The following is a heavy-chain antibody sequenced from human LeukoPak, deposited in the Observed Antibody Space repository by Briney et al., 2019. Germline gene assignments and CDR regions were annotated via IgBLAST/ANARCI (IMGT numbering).Heavy chain of an antibody. Sequence: PGGSLRLSCAASEFTFSSYSMNWVRQAPGKGLEWVSYISSSSSTIYYADSVKGRFTISRDNAKNSLYLQMNSLRAEDTAVYYCARGGPRDSSGWYLSAWGYFQHWGQGTLVTVSS. CDR1: EFTFSSYS. D-gene: IGHD6-19*01. CDR2: ISSSSSTI. V-gene: IGHV3-48*01. CDR3: ARGGPRDSSGWYLSAWGYFQH. J-gene: IGHJ1*01.